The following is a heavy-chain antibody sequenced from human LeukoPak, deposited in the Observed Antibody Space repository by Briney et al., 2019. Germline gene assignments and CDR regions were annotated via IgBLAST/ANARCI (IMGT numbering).Heavy chain of an antibody. Sequence: SETLSLTCTVSGGSISSYYWSWIRQPAGKGLEWIGRIYTSGSTNYNPSIKSRVTMSVDTSKNQFSLKLSSVTAADTAVYYCARDPPPRGYSYGPGDYWGQGTLVTVSS. CDR2: IYTSGST. D-gene: IGHD5-18*01. V-gene: IGHV4-4*07. CDR1: GGSISSYY. J-gene: IGHJ4*02. CDR3: ARDPPPRGYSYGPGDY.